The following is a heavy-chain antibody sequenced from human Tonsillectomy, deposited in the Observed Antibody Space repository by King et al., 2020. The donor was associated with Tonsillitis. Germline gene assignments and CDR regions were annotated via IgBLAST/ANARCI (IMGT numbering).Heavy chain of an antibody. CDR3: ATIRGVRGAFDI. J-gene: IGHJ3*02. CDR2: ISGGVSA. CDR1: DFTVSTTY. Sequence: LVESGGGLIQPGGSLRLSCVGSDFTVSTTYMTWVRQAPGAGLEWVSFISGGVSAYYADSVKGRFTISRDNSNNTLYLQMNNLRAEDTAVYYCATIRGVRGAFDIWGQGTMVTVSS. V-gene: IGHV3-53*01. D-gene: IGHD3-10*01.